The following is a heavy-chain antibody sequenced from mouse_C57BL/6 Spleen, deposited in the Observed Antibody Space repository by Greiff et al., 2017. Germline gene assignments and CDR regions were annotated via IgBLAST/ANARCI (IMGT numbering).Heavy chain of an antibody. CDR1: GYAFSSSW. V-gene: IGHV1-82*01. Sequence: VQLQQSGPELVKPGASVKISCKASGYAFSSSWMNWVKQRPGKGLEWIGRIYPGDGDTNYNGKFKGKATLTADKSSSTAYMQLSSLTSEDSAVXFCASDGYQPLDYWGQGTTLTVSS. CDR2: IYPGDGDT. D-gene: IGHD2-3*01. J-gene: IGHJ2*01. CDR3: ASDGYQPLDY.